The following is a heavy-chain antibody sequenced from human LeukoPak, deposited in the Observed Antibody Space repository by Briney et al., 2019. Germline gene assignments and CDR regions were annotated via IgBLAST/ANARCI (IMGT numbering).Heavy chain of an antibody. D-gene: IGHD1-26*01. J-gene: IGHJ4*02. CDR3: ARDSQVGATGFDY. V-gene: IGHV4-30-2*01. Sequence: ASETLSLTCAVSGGSISSGGYSWSWIRQPPGKGLEWIGYIYHSGSTYYNPSLKSRVTISVDRSKNQFSLKLSSVTAADTAVYYCARDSQVGATGFDYWGQGTLVTVSS. CDR2: IYHSGST. CDR1: GGSISSGGYS.